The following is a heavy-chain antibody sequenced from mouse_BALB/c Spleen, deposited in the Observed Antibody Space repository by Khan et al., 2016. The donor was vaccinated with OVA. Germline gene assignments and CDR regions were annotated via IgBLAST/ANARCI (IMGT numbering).Heavy chain of an antibody. CDR3: ARDFHYYGSGGALDY. CDR2: INPNNAYT. D-gene: IGHD1-1*01. CDR1: GYTFTSYS. Sequence: VQLQESGAELAGPGASVKMSCKASGYTFTSYSMHWIKQRPGQGLEWIGNINPNNAYTNYNQKFKDKATLTADKSSNTAYMQLSSLTSEDSAVYFCARDFHYYGSGGALDYWGQGTSVTVSS. J-gene: IGHJ4*01. V-gene: IGHV1-4*01.